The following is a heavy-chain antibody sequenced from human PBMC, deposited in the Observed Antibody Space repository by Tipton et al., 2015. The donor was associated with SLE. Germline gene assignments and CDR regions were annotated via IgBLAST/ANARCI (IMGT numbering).Heavy chain of an antibody. J-gene: IGHJ4*02. V-gene: IGHV4-38-2*02. CDR2: IYHSGST. CDR3: ARSYYDFWSGYSHYFDY. D-gene: IGHD3-3*01. CDR1: GGSISSGYY. Sequence: TLSLTCTVSGGSISSGYYWGWIRQPPGKGLEWIGSIYHSGSTYYNPSLKSRVTISVDMSKNQFSLKLSSVTAADTAVYYCARSYYDFWSGYSHYFDYWGQGTLVTVSS.